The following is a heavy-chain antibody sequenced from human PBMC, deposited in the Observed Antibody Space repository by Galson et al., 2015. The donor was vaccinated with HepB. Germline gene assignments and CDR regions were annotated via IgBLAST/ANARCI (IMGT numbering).Heavy chain of an antibody. CDR1: GFTFSSHA. D-gene: IGHD1-1*01. J-gene: IGHJ4*02. V-gene: IGHV3-23*01. Sequence: SLRLSCAASGFTFSSHAMNWVRQAPGKGLEWVSAITGSGESTYIADSVKGRFTISRDNSKTTLYLQTNSLRADDTAVYYCAKENQPLMSGTFDHWGQGTLVTASS. CDR3: AKENQPLMSGTFDH. CDR2: ITGSGEST.